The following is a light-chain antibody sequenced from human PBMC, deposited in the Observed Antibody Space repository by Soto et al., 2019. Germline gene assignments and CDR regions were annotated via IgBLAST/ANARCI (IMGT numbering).Light chain of an antibody. CDR2: EVS. J-gene: IGLJ1*01. Sequence: QSVLTQPASVSVSPGQSITISCTGTRSDVGGYNYVAWYQQHPGKVPRLMIYEVSNRPSGVSTRFSGSKSGSTASLTISGLQAEDDAYYPCITYTSTSTSSVLGSGTKVNV. V-gene: IGLV2-14*01. CDR1: RSDVGGYNY. CDR3: ITYTSTSTSSV.